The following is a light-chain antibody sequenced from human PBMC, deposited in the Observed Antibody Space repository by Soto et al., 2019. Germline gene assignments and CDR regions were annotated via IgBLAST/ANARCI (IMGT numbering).Light chain of an antibody. CDR2: AAS. CDR1: QSISSW. Sequence: IHMTHSPSTLSASVLYRVTITFLASQSISSWLAWYQQKPGKAPKLLIYAASTLQSGVPSRFSGSGSGTDFTLTISSLQPEDFATYYCQQFNNYPLTFGGGTKVDIK. J-gene: IGKJ4*01. V-gene: IGKV1-5*01. CDR3: QQFNNYPLT.